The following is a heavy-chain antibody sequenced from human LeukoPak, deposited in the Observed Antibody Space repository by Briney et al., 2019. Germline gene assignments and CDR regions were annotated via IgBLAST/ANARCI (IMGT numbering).Heavy chain of an antibody. CDR1: GFTLRSYV. J-gene: IGHJ4*02. V-gene: IGHV3-21*01. CDR3: ARDPRSTVTTEVLY. CDR2: ISGSGDST. D-gene: IGHD4-17*01. Sequence: GGSLRLSCVASGFTLRSYVMNWVRQTPGKGLEWVSSISGSGDSTFYADSVKGRFTISRDNAKNSLYLQMNSLRAEDTAVYYCARDPRSTVTTEVLYWGQGTLVTVSS.